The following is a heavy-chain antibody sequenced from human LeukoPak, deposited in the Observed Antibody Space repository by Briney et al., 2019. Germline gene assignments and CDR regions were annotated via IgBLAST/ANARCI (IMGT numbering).Heavy chain of an antibody. J-gene: IGHJ3*02. CDR2: IYYSGST. D-gene: IGHD3-22*01. Sequence: SETLSLTCTVSGGSISSSSYYWGWIRQPPGKGLEWIGSIYYSGSTYYNPSLKSRVTISVGTSKNQFSLRLSSVTAADTAVYYCARGNYYDSGGYRSPAFDIWGQGTMVTVSS. CDR1: GGSISSSSYY. CDR3: ARGNYYDSGGYRSPAFDI. V-gene: IGHV4-39*07.